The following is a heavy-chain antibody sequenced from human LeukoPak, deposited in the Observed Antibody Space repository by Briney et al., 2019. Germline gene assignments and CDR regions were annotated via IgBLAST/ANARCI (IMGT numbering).Heavy chain of an antibody. D-gene: IGHD6-13*01. Sequence: GGSLRLSCAASGFTFSSYAMHWVRQAPGKGLEYVSAISSNGGSTYYANSVKGRFTISRDNSKNTLYLQMGSLRAEDMAVYYCARDRFSSRDYYYGMDVWGQGTTVTVSS. CDR2: ISSNGGST. V-gene: IGHV3-64*01. J-gene: IGHJ6*02. CDR1: GFTFSSYA. CDR3: ARDRFSSRDYYYGMDV.